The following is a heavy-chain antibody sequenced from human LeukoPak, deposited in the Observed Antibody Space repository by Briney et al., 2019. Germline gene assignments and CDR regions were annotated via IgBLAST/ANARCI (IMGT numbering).Heavy chain of an antibody. D-gene: IGHD2-2*03. Sequence: GGSLRLSCAASGFTFSSYWMSWVRQAPGKGLEWVSIISGSGARTFYADSVKGRFTISGDNSKNTLYLQMNSLRAEDTAVYYCAKDMDIVVLPGATFDYWGQGTLVTVS. J-gene: IGHJ4*02. CDR1: GFTFSSYW. V-gene: IGHV3-23*01. CDR3: AKDMDIVVLPGATFDY. CDR2: ISGSGART.